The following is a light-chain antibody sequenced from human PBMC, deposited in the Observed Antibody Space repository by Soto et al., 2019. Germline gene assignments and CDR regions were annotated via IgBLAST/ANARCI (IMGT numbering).Light chain of an antibody. CDR3: QQRSNWPCT. CDR1: QSLGNN. CDR2: DAS. V-gene: IGKV3-11*01. Sequence: EIVMTQSPATLTLSPGERATLSCRATQSLGNNIAWYQQKPGQAPRLLIYDASNRATGIPARFSSRGSGIDVTLTISSLEPEDFVVYYCQQRSNWPCTFGQGTRLDIK. J-gene: IGKJ5*01.